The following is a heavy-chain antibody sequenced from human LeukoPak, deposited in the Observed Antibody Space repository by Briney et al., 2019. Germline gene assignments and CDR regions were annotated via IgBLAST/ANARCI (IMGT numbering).Heavy chain of an antibody. D-gene: IGHD4-17*01. CDR2: ISYDGSNK. V-gene: IGHV3-30*18. Sequence: GGSLRLSCAASGFTFSSYGMHWVRQAPGKGLEWVAVISYDGSNKYYADSVKGRFTISRDSSKNTLYLQMNSLRAEDTAVYYCAKVKDGDYYYYYGMDDWGQGTTVTVSS. J-gene: IGHJ6*02. CDR1: GFTFSSYG. CDR3: AKVKDGDYYYYYGMDD.